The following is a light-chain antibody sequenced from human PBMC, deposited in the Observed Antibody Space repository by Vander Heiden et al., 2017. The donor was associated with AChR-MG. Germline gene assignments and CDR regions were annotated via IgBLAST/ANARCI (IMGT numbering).Light chain of an antibody. CDR2: DAS. J-gene: IGKJ5*01. CDR3: HQYYNLPLT. Sequence: DIQMTQSPSSLSASVGDRVTLTCQASQDISNYFNSYQQQPRKAPNLLLYDASNFETAVPSRFSGSGSATDFTFTISSLQPEDIATYYCHQYYNLPLTFGQGTRLEIK. V-gene: IGKV1-33*01. CDR1: QDISNY.